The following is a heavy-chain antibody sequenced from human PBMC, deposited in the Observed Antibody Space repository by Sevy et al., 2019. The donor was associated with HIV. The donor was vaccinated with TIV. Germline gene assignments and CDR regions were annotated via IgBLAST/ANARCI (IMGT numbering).Heavy chain of an antibody. V-gene: IGHV3-7*01. Sequence: GGSLRLSCAASRFTFSSYWMTWVRQAPGKGLEWVANIKQDGSEKYYVDSVKGRFTISRDNAKNSLYLQMNSLRAEDTAIYYCAAGYTSGYLTYWGQGTLVTVSS. CDR2: IKQDGSEK. CDR1: RFTFSSYW. D-gene: IGHD6-19*01. CDR3: AAGYTSGYLTY. J-gene: IGHJ4*02.